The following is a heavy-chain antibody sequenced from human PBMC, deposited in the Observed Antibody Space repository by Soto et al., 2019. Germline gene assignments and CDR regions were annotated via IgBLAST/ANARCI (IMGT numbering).Heavy chain of an antibody. J-gene: IGHJ6*02. V-gene: IGHV1-69*13. CDR1: GGTFSSYA. D-gene: IGHD3-3*01. CDR3: AREVGNSGCWSGYNYGMDV. CDR2: IIPIFGTA. Sequence: SVKVSCKASGGTFSSYAISWVRQAPGQGLEWMGGIIPIFGTANYAQKFQGRVTITADESTSTAYMELSSLRSEDTAVYYCAREVGNSGCWSGYNYGMDVWGQGTTVTVSS.